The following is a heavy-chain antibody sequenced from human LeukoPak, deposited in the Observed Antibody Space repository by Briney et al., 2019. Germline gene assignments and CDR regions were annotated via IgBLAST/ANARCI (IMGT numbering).Heavy chain of an antibody. V-gene: IGHV4-59*01. CDR2: IYYTGST. CDR1: GDSISSNY. CDR3: AREIKWELRNWFDP. Sequence: SETLSLTCTVSGDSISSNYWSWIRQPPGKGLEWIGYIYYTGSTNYNPSLKSRVTISVDTSQNQFSLKLSRVTAAVTAVYYCAREIKWELRNWFDPWGQGTLVTVSS. J-gene: IGHJ5*02. D-gene: IGHD1-26*01.